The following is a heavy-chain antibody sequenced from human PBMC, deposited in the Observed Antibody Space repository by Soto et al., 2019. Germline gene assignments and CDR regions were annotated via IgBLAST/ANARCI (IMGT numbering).Heavy chain of an antibody. CDR2: IYYSGST. CDR1: GDSISSSTYY. D-gene: IGHD3-10*01. V-gene: IGHV4-61*05. Sequence: PSETLSLTCTVSGDSISSSTYYWSWIRQPPGKGLECIGYIYYSGSTNYNPSLKSRVTISVDTSKNQFSLKLSSVTAADTAVYYCARGINKVYGSTRFDPWGQGTLVTVSS. CDR3: ARGINKVYGSTRFDP. J-gene: IGHJ5*02.